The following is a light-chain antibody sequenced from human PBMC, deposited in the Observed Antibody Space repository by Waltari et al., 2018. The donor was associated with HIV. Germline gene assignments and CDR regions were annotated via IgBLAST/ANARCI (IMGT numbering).Light chain of an antibody. CDR1: NTDIGLYNL. Sequence: QSALTQPASVSGSPGQSITISCTGANTDIGLYNLVSWSRQPPGKAPQLVIYAVNTRPSGVSDRFSGSKSGNTASLTISSLQAEDEADYYCSSYSSTDSLLFGGGTKLTVL. CDR2: AVN. CDR3: SSYSSTDSLL. V-gene: IGLV2-14*01. J-gene: IGLJ2*01.